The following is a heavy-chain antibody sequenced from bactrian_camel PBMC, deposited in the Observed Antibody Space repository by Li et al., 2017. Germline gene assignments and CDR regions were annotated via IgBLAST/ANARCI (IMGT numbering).Heavy chain of an antibody. D-gene: IGHD1*01. V-gene: IGHV3S1*01. J-gene: IGHJ4*01. CDR2: INTRYGVT. CDR1: GDTASVYS. CDR3: AASRGVASFSAMTYAY. Sequence: VQLVESGGGSAQAGGSMRLDCAVSGDTASVYSLAWFRQAPGKEREGVVRINTRYGVTAYADSVKGRFAISQGNSKNSLYLRMNSLKPEDTAMYYCAASRGVASFSAMTYAYWGQGTQVTVS.